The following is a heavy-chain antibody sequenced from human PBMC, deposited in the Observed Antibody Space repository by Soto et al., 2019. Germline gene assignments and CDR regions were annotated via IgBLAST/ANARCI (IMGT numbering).Heavy chain of an antibody. Sequence: GGSLRRSCAASGFMFATYAMGWVRQAPGKGQEWVSAITGSGGGTYYADSVKGRFTVSRDNSSVTLYLQMHSLRAEDAAIFYCAKWHTHCIIPPTVGGHYYYHDIDVWGQVTRFTVSS. CDR2: ITGSGGGT. V-gene: IGHV3-23*01. CDR3: AKWHTHCIIPPTVGGHYYYHDIDV. D-gene: IGHD2-8*02. J-gene: IGHJ6*02. CDR1: GFMFATYA.